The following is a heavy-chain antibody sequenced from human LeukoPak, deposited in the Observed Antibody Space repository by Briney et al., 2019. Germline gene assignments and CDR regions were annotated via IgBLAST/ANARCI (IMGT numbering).Heavy chain of an antibody. D-gene: IGHD3-10*01. V-gene: IGHV2-5*01. J-gene: IGHJ4*02. CDR1: GGSISSGSYY. CDR3: AHKGRGSGSYTM. CDR2: YYWNNDK. Sequence: TLSLTCTVSGGSISSGSYYWSWIRQPPGKALEWLAVYYWNNDKSYSPSLKSRLTITKDTSENQVVLIMTNLDPVDTGTYYCAHKGRGSGSYTMWGKGTLVTVSS.